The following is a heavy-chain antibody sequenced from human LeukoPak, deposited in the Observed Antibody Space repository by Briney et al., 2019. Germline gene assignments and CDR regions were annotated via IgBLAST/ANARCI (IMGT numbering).Heavy chain of an antibody. Sequence: GGSLRLSCAASGFTFSSYGMHWVRQAPGKGLEWVAVISYDGSNKYYADSVKGRFTISRDNSKNTLYLQMNSLRAEDTAVYYCARDGGYCSSTSCYLYNWFDPWGQGTLVTVSS. CDR1: GFTFSSYG. CDR3: ARDGGYCSSTSCYLYNWFDP. V-gene: IGHV3-30*03. CDR2: ISYDGSNK. J-gene: IGHJ5*02. D-gene: IGHD2-2*01.